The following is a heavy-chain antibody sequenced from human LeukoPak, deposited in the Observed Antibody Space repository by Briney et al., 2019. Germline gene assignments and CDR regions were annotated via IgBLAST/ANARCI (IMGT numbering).Heavy chain of an antibody. V-gene: IGHV1-69*13. D-gene: IGHD6-13*01. CDR3: AKKSGVAAAGHYYYGMDV. CDR2: IIPIFGTA. CDR1: GGTFSGYA. Sequence: GASVKVSCKASGGTFSGYAISWVRQAPGQGLEWMGGIIPIFGTANYAQKFQGRVTITADESTSTAYMELSSLRSEDTAVYYCAKKSGVAAAGHYYYGMDVWGQGTTVTVSS. J-gene: IGHJ6*02.